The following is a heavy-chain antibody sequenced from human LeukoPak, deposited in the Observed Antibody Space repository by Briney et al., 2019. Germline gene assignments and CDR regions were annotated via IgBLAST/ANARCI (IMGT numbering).Heavy chain of an antibody. CDR1: GGTFSSYA. CDR2: IIPMFGTT. J-gene: IGHJ4*02. CDR3: ARVTVRGGGYGDFDY. D-gene: IGHD3-16*01. V-gene: IGHV1-69*05. Sequence: SVKVSCKASGGTFSSYAMSWVRQAPGQGLEWMGGIIPMFGTTNYAKKFQDRVTITTDESTTTVYMELSSLRSEDTAVYYCARVTVRGGGYGDFDYWGQGTLVTVSS.